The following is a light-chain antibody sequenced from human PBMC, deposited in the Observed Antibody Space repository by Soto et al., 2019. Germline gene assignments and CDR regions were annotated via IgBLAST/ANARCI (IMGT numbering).Light chain of an antibody. V-gene: IGKV1-17*03. CDR1: QGIHKY. Sequence: DLPMTQSPSAMSASVGDRVTITCRASQGIHKYLAWFQQKPGKVPKRLIYGASNLQSGVPSRFSGSGSGTEFTLTISSLQPEDFATYYCLQHNFYPPTFGQGTRLE. J-gene: IGKJ5*01. CDR3: LQHNFYPPT. CDR2: GAS.